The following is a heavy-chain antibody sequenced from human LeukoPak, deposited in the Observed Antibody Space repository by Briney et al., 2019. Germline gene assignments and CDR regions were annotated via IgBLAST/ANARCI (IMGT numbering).Heavy chain of an antibody. D-gene: IGHD1-26*01. CDR3: ARDPSARIVVGATLGVAYFDY. Sequence: GGSLRLSCAASGFTFSSYAMHWVRQAPGKGLEWVAVISYDGSNKYYADSVKGRFTISRDNSKNTLYLQMNSLRAEDTAVYYCARDPSARIVVGATLGVAYFDYWGQGTLVTVSS. J-gene: IGHJ4*02. V-gene: IGHV3-30-3*01. CDR2: ISYDGSNK. CDR1: GFTFSSYA.